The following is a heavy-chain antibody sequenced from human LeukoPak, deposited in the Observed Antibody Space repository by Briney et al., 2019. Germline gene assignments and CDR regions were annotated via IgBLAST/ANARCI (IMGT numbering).Heavy chain of an antibody. D-gene: IGHD1-26*01. CDR3: AKDLKVGATYYYYMDV. J-gene: IGHJ6*03. V-gene: IGHV3-30*02. Sequence: PGGSLRLSCAASGFTFSNYGMHWVRQAPGKGLEGVAFIRFDDTSKFYADSVKGRFTIFRDNSKNMLSLQMNSLRVEDTAVYYCAKDLKVGATYYYYMDVWGKGTTVSVSS. CDR2: IRFDDTSK. CDR1: GFTFSNYG.